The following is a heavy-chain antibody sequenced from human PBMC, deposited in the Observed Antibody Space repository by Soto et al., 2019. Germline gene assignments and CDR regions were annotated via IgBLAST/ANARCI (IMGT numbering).Heavy chain of an antibody. CDR2: IHHDGGT. CDR1: GGPIRSYNW. D-gene: IGHD2-2*01. J-gene: IGHJ6*02. Sequence: SDTLSLTCAVSGGPIRSYNWWSWVRQPPGKGLEWIGEIHHDGGTNYNTSLKSRVTISVDNAKNHLSLNLNSVTAADAAIYYCARMPYSYYAMDVWGQGTTVTVSS. CDR3: ARMPYSYYAMDV. V-gene: IGHV4-4*02.